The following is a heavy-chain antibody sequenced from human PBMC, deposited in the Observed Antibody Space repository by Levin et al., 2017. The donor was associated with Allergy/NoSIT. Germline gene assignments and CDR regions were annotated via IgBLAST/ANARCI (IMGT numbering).Heavy chain of an antibody. CDR3: ARDYYGSGSSWVAFDI. V-gene: IGHV4-61*01. CDR1: GGSVSSGSYF. J-gene: IGHJ3*02. D-gene: IGHD3-10*01. CDR2: ISYSGTT. Sequence: GSLRLSCTVSGGSVSSGSYFWNWIRQPPGRRLEWIGYISYSGTTNYNPSLKSRVTISKDTSKNQFSLNVNSVTAADTAVYYCARDYYGSGSSWVAFDIWGQGTMATVFS.